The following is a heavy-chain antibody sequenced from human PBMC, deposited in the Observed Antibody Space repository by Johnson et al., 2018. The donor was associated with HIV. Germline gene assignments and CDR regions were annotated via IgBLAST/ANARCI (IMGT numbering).Heavy chain of an antibody. J-gene: IGHJ3*01. D-gene: IGHD3-3*01. CDR2: IKQDGSEK. CDR1: GFTFSSYW. V-gene: IGHV3-7*01. CDR3: ARAGGTTFNFWSGYNREGDAFDV. Sequence: VQLVESGGGVVQPGRSLRLSCSASGFTFSSYWMSWVRQAPGKGLEWVANIKQDGSEKYYVDSVKGRFTVSRDNASQSLYLQMNSLRVEDTAVYYCARAGGTTFNFWSGYNREGDAFDVWGQGTMVTVSS.